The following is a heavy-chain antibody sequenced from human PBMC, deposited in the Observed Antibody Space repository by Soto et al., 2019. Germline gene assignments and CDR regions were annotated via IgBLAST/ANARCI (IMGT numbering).Heavy chain of an antibody. J-gene: IGHJ4*02. CDR3: AKDRWDNWNDFDY. D-gene: IGHD1-20*01. CDR1: GFTVSSYA. Sequence: WGSLRLSCAASGFTVSSYAMSWVRQAPGKGLEWVSSISGSGGSTYYADSVKGRFTISRDNSKNTLFLQMNSLRADDTAVCYCAKDRWDNWNDFDYWGQGTLVTVSS. V-gene: IGHV3-23*01. CDR2: ISGSGGST.